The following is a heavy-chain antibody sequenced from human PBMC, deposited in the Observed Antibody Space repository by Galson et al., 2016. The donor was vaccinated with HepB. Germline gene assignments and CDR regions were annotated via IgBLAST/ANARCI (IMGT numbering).Heavy chain of an antibody. V-gene: IGHV2-5*02. CDR2: VFWDDDT. D-gene: IGHD1-1*01. CDR1: GFALSSSGMA. CDR3: ARKVTRSHGNPFDQ. J-gene: IGHJ4*02. Sequence: PALVKPTQTLTLTCTFSGFALSSSGMAVGWLRQPPGKALEWLALVFWDDDTRYSPSLKSRLTITKDSSKNQVVLKVTNMDHVDTGTYYCARKVTRSHGNPFDQWGQGTQVTVSS.